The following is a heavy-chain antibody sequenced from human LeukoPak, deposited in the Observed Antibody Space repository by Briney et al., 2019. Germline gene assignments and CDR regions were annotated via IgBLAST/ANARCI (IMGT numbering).Heavy chain of an antibody. J-gene: IGHJ4*02. D-gene: IGHD2-2*01. V-gene: IGHV1-2*02. Sequence: GASVKVSCKASGYTFTGYYMHWIRQAPGQGLEWMGWVSPHKGGTIYAWKFQGRVTMTRDTSISTAYMDLNSLTSDDTAVYYCARIEGGAAAIGDWGQGTQVTVSS. CDR3: ARIEGGAAAIGD. CDR1: GYTFTGYY. CDR2: VSPHKGGT.